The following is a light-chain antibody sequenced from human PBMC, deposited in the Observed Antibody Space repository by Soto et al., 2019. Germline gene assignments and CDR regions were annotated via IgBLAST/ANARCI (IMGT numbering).Light chain of an antibody. CDR2: EVS. J-gene: IGLJ2*01. CDR1: SSDVGGYNY. V-gene: IGLV2-8*01. Sequence: QSALTQPPSASGSPGQSVTISCTGTSSDVGGYNYGSWYQQHPGKAPKLMIYEVSKRPSGVPDRFSGSKSGNTASLTVSGLKAEDGAEYYPSSYADSNNLVFGGGTKLTVL. CDR3: SSYADSNNLV.